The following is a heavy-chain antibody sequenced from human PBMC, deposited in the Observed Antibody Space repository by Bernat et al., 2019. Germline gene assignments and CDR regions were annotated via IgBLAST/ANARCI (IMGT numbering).Heavy chain of an antibody. D-gene: IGHD3-10*01. J-gene: IGHJ6*02. CDR1: GFTFRSYG. CDR3: ARDRDFYGAGSTYTMDV. CDR2: IWYGGSIK. Sequence: QVQLVESGGGVVQPGRSLRLSCAASGFTFRSYGIHWVHQGPGKGLEWVAVIWYGGSIKYYRDSVKGRFTISRDNSKNAVYLQMNSLRPEDTAIYYCARDRDFYGAGSTYTMDVWGQGTTVTVSS. V-gene: IGHV3-33*01.